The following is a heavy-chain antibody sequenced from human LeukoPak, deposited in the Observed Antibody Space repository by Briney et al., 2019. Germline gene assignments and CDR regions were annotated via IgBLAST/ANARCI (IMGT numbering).Heavy chain of an antibody. D-gene: IGHD2-2*01. J-gene: IGHJ4*02. Sequence: GASVEVSCRTSGFIFTAYYMHWVRQASGQGLEWMGWINPHSGGTNYAQKFQGRVTMTRDTSISTAYMELPRLRSDDTAVYYCVRDRRYCSSNSCQKRFQLPLDYWGQGTLVTVSS. CDR3: VRDRRYCSSNSCQKRFQLPLDY. CDR2: INPHSGGT. V-gene: IGHV1-2*02. CDR1: GFIFTAYY.